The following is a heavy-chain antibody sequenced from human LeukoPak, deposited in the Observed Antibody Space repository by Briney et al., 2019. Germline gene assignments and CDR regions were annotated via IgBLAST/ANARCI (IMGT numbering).Heavy chain of an antibody. J-gene: IGHJ5*02. CDR1: GYSFTSYW. V-gene: IGHV5-51*01. Sequence: GETLKISCKGSGYSFTSYWIGWVRQMSGKGLEWMGIIYPGDSDTRYSPSFQGQVTISADKSISTAYLQWSSLKASDTAMYYCARPKYYYDSSGYSNWFDPWGQGTLVTVSS. CDR2: IYPGDSDT. D-gene: IGHD3-22*01. CDR3: ARPKYYYDSSGYSNWFDP.